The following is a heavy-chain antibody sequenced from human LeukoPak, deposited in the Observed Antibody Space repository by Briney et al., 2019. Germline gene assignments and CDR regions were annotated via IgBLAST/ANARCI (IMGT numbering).Heavy chain of an antibody. CDR2: IKSKTDDGTT. V-gene: IGHV3-15*01. J-gene: IGHJ4*02. Sequence: GGSLRLSCAASGFTFSNAWMSWVRQAPGKGLEWVGRIKSKTDDGTTDYAAPVKGRFTISRDDSKNTLYLQMNSLKTEDTAVYYCTTEDITMVRGALDYWGQGTLVTVSS. CDR3: TTEDITMVRGALDY. CDR1: GFTFSNAW. D-gene: IGHD3-10*01.